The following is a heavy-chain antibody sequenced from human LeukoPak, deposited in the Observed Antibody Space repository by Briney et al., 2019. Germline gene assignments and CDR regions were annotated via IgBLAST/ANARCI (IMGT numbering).Heavy chain of an antibody. D-gene: IGHD4-23*01. CDR1: GGSISSYY. V-gene: IGHV4-59*12. J-gene: IGHJ3*02. Sequence: SETLSLTCTVSGGSISSYYWSWIRQPPGKGLEWIGYIYYSGSTNYNPSLKSRVTMSVDTSKNQFSLNLTSVTAADTAMYYCARDSNGGRAFDMWGQGTMVTVSP. CDR3: ARDSNGGRAFDM. CDR2: IYYSGST.